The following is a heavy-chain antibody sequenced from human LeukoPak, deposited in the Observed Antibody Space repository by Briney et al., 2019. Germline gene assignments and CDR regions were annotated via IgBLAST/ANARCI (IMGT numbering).Heavy chain of an antibody. CDR2: IKQDGSEK. Sequence: GGSLRLSCAASGFTFSSYWMSWVRQAPGKGLEWVANIKQDGSEKYYVDSVKGRFTISRDNAKNSLYLQMNSLRAEDTAVYYCARVVAGGTFLSYYYYYYMDVWGKGTTVTVSS. CDR1: GFTFSSYW. CDR3: ARVVAGGTFLSYYYYYYMDV. V-gene: IGHV3-7*01. J-gene: IGHJ6*03. D-gene: IGHD6-19*01.